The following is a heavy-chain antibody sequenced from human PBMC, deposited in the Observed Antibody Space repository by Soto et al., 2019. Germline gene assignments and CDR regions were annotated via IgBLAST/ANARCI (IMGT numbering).Heavy chain of an antibody. Sequence: GGSLRLSCAASGFTFSSYAMHWVRQAPGKGLEWVAVISYDGSNKYYADSVKGRFTISRDNSKNTLYLQMNSLRAEDTAVYYCASIAVAGTLYWGQGTLVTVSS. J-gene: IGHJ4*02. V-gene: IGHV3-30-3*01. CDR1: GFTFSSYA. CDR3: ASIAVAGTLY. D-gene: IGHD6-19*01. CDR2: ISYDGSNK.